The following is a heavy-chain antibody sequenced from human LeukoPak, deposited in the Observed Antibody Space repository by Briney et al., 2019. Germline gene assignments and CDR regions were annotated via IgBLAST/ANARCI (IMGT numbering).Heavy chain of an antibody. J-gene: IGHJ4*02. V-gene: IGHV1-69*02. Sequence: GASLKLSSKPSGGTFSSSTISWVRRATGHGLEWMGRIIPILGIANDAQKFQGRVTITADKSTSTAYMELSSLRSEDTAVYYCARTHDYGAGFDYWGQGTLVTVSS. D-gene: IGHD4-17*01. CDR3: ARTHDYGAGFDY. CDR2: IIPILGIA. CDR1: GGTFSSST.